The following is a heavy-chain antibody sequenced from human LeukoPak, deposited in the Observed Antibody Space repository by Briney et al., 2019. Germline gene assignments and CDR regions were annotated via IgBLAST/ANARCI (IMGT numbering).Heavy chain of an antibody. CDR3: AREGGYSSSLTFDY. Sequence: PSETLSLTCTVSGGSISSYYWSWIRQPAGKGLEWIGRIYTSGSTNYNPSLKSRVTMSVDTSKNQFSLKLSSVTAADTAVYYCAREGGYSSSLTFDYWGQGTLVTASS. V-gene: IGHV4-4*07. J-gene: IGHJ4*02. CDR1: GGSISSYY. D-gene: IGHD6-6*01. CDR2: IYTSGST.